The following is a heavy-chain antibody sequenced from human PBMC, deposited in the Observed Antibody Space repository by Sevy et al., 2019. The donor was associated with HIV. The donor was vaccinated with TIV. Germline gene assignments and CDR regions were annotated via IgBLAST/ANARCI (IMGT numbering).Heavy chain of an antibody. CDR2: ISYDGSNK. Sequence: GRSLRLSCAASGFTFSSYGMHWVRQAPGKGLEWVAVISYDGSNKYYADSVKGRFTISRDNSKNTLYLQMNSLRAEDTAVYYCAKDGGYSYGPLHYWGQGTLVTVSS. J-gene: IGHJ4*02. CDR3: AKDGGYSYGPLHY. V-gene: IGHV3-30*18. CDR1: GFTFSSYG. D-gene: IGHD5-18*01.